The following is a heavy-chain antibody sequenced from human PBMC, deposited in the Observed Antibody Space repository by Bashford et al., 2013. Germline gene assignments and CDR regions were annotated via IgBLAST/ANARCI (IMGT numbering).Heavy chain of an antibody. J-gene: IGHJ6*02. Sequence: SVKVSCKASGGTFSSYAISWVRQAPGQGLEWMGGIIPIFGTANYAQKFQGRVTITADESTSTAYMELSSLRSEDTAVYCCARDTMPPPYGMDVWGQGTTVTVSS. CDR3: ARDTMPPPYGMDV. D-gene: IGHD3-3*01. CDR1: GGTFSSYA. V-gene: IGHV1-69*13. CDR2: IIPIFGTA.